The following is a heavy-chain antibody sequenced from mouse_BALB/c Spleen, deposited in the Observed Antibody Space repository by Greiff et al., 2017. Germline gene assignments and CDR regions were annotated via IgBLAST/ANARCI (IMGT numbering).Heavy chain of an antibody. V-gene: IGHV1-69*02. CDR1: GYTFTSYW. D-gene: IGHD1-1*02. Sequence: VQLQQPGAELVRPGASVKLSCKASGYTFTSYWINWVKQRPGQGLEWIGNIYPSDSYTNYNQKFKDKATLTVDKSSSTAYMQLSSPTSEDSAVYYCTRGYGDYWGQGTTRTVSS. CDR3: TRGYGDY. CDR2: IYPSDSYT. J-gene: IGHJ2*01.